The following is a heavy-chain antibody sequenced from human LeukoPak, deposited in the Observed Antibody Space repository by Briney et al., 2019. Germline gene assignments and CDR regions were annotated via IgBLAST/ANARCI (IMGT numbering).Heavy chain of an antibody. J-gene: IGHJ6*02. CDR2: IYNDGTT. CDR1: GFTVITSF. Sequence: GGSLRLSCSASGFTVITSFMSWVRQAPGKGLEWVSVIYNDGTTYYADSVKGRFTISRDNSKNTLYLQMSSLRAEDTAVYYCAKDLSRAHYYGMDVWGQGTTVTVSS. CDR3: AKDLSRAHYYGMDV. V-gene: IGHV3-66*02.